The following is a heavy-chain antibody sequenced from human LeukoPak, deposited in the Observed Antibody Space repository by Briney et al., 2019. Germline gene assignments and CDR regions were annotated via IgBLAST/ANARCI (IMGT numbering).Heavy chain of an antibody. CDR3: AKLRPLYDFWSGYPYYFDY. V-gene: IGHV1-46*01. D-gene: IGHD3-3*01. J-gene: IGHJ4*02. CDR1: GYTITNNY. CDR2: INPSGTGT. Sequence: GASVKVSCKASGYTITNNYMHWVRQAPGQGLEWMGVINPSGTGTSYAQKFQGRVTITRNTSISTAYMELSSLRSEDTAVYYCAKLRPLYDFWSGYPYYFDYWGQGTLVTVSS.